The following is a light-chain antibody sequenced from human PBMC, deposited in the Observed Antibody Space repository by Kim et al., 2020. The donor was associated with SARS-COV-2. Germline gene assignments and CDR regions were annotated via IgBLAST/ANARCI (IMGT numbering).Light chain of an antibody. CDR3: QHFKSFPWT. CDR2: QAS. Sequence: DNQMTQSPSTVSASVGDRVTITCRASQSIGNYLAWYQQKAGKAPDLLISQASTLESGVPSRFSGSGSGTEFTLIISSLQPDDFATYYCQHFKSFPWTFGQGTKVDIK. CDR1: QSIGNY. V-gene: IGKV1-5*03. J-gene: IGKJ1*01.